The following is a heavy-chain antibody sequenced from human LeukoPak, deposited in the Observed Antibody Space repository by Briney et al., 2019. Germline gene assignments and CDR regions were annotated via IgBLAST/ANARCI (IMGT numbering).Heavy chain of an antibody. CDR1: GFTVSSNY. D-gene: IGHD2-2*01. J-gene: IGHJ4*02. CDR2: ISGSGGST. Sequence: GGSLILSCAASGFTVSSNYMSWVRQAPGKGLEWVSAISGSGGSTYYADSVKGRFTISRDNSKNTLYLQMNSLRAEDTAVYYCAKGCSTSCYRDDYWGQGTLVTVSS. CDR3: AKGCSTSCYRDDY. V-gene: IGHV3-23*01.